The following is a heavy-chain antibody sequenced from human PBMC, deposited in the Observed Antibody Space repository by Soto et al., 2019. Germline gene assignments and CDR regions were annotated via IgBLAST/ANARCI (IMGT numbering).Heavy chain of an antibody. J-gene: IGHJ6*02. D-gene: IGHD3-3*01. V-gene: IGHV3-30-3*01. Sequence: QVQLVESGGGVVQPGRSLRLSCAASGFTFSSYAMHWVRQAPGKGLEWVAVISYDGSNKYYADSVKGRFTISRDNSKNTLYLQKNGLRAEDTAVYSCARETYYDFWSGPSYGMDVWGQGTTVTVSS. CDR2: ISYDGSNK. CDR1: GFTFSSYA. CDR3: ARETYYDFWSGPSYGMDV.